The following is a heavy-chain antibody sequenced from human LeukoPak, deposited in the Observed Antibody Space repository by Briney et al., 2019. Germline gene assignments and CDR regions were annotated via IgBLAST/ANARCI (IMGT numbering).Heavy chain of an antibody. CDR2: ISNDGFKK. J-gene: IGHJ4*02. CDR3: ARVRKGSGWYSDY. D-gene: IGHD6-19*01. V-gene: IGHV3-30*03. Sequence: GGSLRLSCAASGFTFSTYAMHWVRQAPGKGLEWVALISNDGFKKYYPDSVEGRFIISRDNSKNTLFLQMNSLRTEDTAVYYCARVRKGSGWYSDYWGQGTLVTVSS. CDR1: GFTFSTYA.